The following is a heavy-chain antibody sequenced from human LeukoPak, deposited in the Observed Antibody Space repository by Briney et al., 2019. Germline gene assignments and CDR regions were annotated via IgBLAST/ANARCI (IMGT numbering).Heavy chain of an antibody. CDR1: GFTFSNYA. CDR2: LSGSSGFT. J-gene: IGHJ4*02. V-gene: IGHV3-23*01. CDR3: AKDTTVLQYCSSTSCYNHYFDY. D-gene: IGHD2-2*02. Sequence: GGSLRLSCAASGFTFSNYAMSWVRQAPGKGLEWVSSLSGSSGFTYYADSVKGRFTISRDNSKNTLYLQMNSLRAEDTAVYYCAKDTTVLQYCSSTSCYNHYFDYWGQGTLVTVSS.